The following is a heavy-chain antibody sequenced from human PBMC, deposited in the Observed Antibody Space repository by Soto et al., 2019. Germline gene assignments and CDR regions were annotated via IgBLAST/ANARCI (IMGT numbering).Heavy chain of an antibody. CDR1: DGSISHYY. J-gene: IGHJ4*02. CDR3: ARWHYRSGNFYNSLSLDY. D-gene: IGHD3-10*01. CDR2: MYYSGTT. V-gene: IGHV4-59*01. Sequence: PSETLSLTCAVYDGSISHYYWSWIRQPPGKGLEWIGYMYYSGTTSYNPSLKSRVTISIDTSNNQFTLKLSSVTAAGTAVYYCARWHYRSGNFYNSLSLDYWGQGTLVTVSS.